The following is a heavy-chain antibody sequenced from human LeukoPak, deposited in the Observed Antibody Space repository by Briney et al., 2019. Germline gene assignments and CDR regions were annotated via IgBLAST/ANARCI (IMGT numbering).Heavy chain of an antibody. D-gene: IGHD6-13*01. CDR3: ARGDMYSSSWYWDY. V-gene: IGHV1-18*01. CDR1: GYTFTSYG. J-gene: IGHJ4*02. CDR2: ISAYNGNT. Sequence: GASVKVSCKASGYTFTSYGISWVRQAPGQGLEWMEWISAYNGNTDYAQKLQGRVTMTTDTSTSTAYMELRSLRSDDTAVYYCARGDMYSSSWYWDYWGQGTLVTVSS.